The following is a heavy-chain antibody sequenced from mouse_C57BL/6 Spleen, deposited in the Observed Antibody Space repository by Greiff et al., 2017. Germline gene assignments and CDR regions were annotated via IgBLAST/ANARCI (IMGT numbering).Heavy chain of an antibody. J-gene: IGHJ4*01. V-gene: IGHV1-69*01. CDR2: LDPSDSYT. D-gene: IGHD2-1*01. Sequence: QVQLQQPGAELVMPGASVKLSCKASGYTFTSYWMHWVKQRPGQGLEWIGELDPSDSYTNYNQKFKGKSTLTVDKSSSTAYMQLSSLTSEDSAVYYCARSGNYGYYAMDDWGQVTSVTVSS. CDR3: ARSGNYGYYAMDD. CDR1: GYTFTSYW.